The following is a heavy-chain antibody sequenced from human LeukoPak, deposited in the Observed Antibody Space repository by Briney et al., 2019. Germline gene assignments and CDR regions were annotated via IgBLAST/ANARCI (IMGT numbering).Heavy chain of an antibody. D-gene: IGHD3-16*01. Sequence: GASVKVSCKASGGTFSSYTISWVRQAPGQGLEWMGRIIPILGIANYAQKFQGRVTITADKSTSTAYMELSSLRSEDTAVYYCARERSYDYVWGSPHTWGFDPWGQGTLVTVSS. CDR3: ARERSYDYVWGSPHTWGFDP. CDR1: GGTFSSYT. V-gene: IGHV1-69*04. J-gene: IGHJ5*02. CDR2: IIPILGIA.